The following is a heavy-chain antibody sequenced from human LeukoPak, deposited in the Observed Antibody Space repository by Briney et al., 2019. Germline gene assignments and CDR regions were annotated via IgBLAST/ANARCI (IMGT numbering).Heavy chain of an antibody. CDR3: ASVNSMVRGVINYYYGMDV. Sequence: ASVKVSCKASGYTFTSYGISWVRQAPGQGLEWMGWISAYNGNTNYAQKLQGRVTMTTDTSTSTAYMELRSLRSDDTAVYYCASVNSMVRGVINYYYGMDVWGQGTTVTVSS. CDR2: ISAYNGNT. D-gene: IGHD3-10*01. V-gene: IGHV1-18*01. CDR1: GYTFTSYG. J-gene: IGHJ6*02.